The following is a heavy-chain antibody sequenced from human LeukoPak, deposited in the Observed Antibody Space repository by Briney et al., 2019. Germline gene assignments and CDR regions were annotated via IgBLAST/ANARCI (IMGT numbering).Heavy chain of an antibody. D-gene: IGHD3-3*02. CDR1: GFSISSGYH. J-gene: IGHJ6*02. CDR2: IYHSGNT. CDR3: ARVGSGLAQKYSYYGVDV. V-gene: IGHV4-38-2*02. Sequence: SETLSITCTVSGFSISSGYHWAWIRQPPGKGLEWIGSIYHSGNTYYNPSLKSRVIISVDTSKNQFSLKLSSVTAADTAVYYCARVGSGLAQKYSYYGVDVWGQGTTVTVSS.